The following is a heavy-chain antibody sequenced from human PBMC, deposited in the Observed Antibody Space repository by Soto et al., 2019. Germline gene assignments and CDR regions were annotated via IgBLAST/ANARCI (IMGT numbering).Heavy chain of an antibody. D-gene: IGHD2-15*01. CDR3: ARCSGGSWSPYYYYGMDI. CDR2: ISAYNGNT. Sequence: RWAHQEKKQGLEWMGWISAYNGNTNYAQKLQGRVTMTTDTSTSTAYMELRSLRSDDTAVYYCARCSGGSWSPYYYYGMDIWGQGTTVTVS. V-gene: IGHV1-18*01. J-gene: IGHJ6*02.